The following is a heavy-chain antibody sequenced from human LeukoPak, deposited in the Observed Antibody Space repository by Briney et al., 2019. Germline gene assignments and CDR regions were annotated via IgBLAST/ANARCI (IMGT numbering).Heavy chain of an antibody. J-gene: IGHJ4*02. CDR3: ARYYCSGTCYHFDY. CDR2: IYSSGST. D-gene: IGHD2-2*01. V-gene: IGHV4-4*07. Sequence: KASETLSLTCTVSGGSISSYYWSWIRQPAGKGLEWIGRIYSSGSTKYNPSLKSRVSMSVDTSKNQFSLKLNSVTAADTAVYYCARYYCSGTCYHFDYWGQGTLVTVSS. CDR1: GGSISSYY.